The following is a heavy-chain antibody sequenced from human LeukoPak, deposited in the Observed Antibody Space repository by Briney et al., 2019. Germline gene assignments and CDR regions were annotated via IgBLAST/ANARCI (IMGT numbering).Heavy chain of an antibody. Sequence: PGGSLRLSCAASGFTFSSYGMHWVCQAPGKGLEWVAVISYDGSNKYYADSVKGRFTISRDNSKNTRYLQMNSLRAEDTAVYYCAKGGIAVAVIDYWGQGTLVTVSS. CDR2: ISYDGSNK. V-gene: IGHV3-30*18. J-gene: IGHJ4*02. CDR3: AKGGIAVAVIDY. D-gene: IGHD6-19*01. CDR1: GFTFSSYG.